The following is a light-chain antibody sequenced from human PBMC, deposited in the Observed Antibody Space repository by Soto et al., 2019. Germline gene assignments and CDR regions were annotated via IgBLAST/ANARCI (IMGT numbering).Light chain of an antibody. CDR2: EAS. J-gene: IGKJ5*01. CDR1: HDISTY. Sequence: DIQLTQSPSLLSASVGDRVTITCRASHDISTYLAWYQQKPGKAPKLMIYEASTLQSGVPSRFSGSGSGTDFTLTISSLQPEDFATYYCQQLNSYPFTFGQGTRLEI. CDR3: QQLNSYPFT. V-gene: IGKV1-9*01.